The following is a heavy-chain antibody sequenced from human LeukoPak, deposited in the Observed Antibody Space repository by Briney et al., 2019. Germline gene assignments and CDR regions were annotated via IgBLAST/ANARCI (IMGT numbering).Heavy chain of an antibody. D-gene: IGHD3-3*01. Sequence: GGTLRLSCATSGFTFSSYGMHWVRQAPGKGLEWVAFIRYDGSNKYYADSVKGRFTISRDNSKNTLYLQMNSLRAEDTAVYYCARLSLGSGAFDYWGQGTLVTVSS. CDR1: GFTFSSYG. CDR3: ARLSLGSGAFDY. CDR2: IRYDGSNK. J-gene: IGHJ4*02. V-gene: IGHV3-30*02.